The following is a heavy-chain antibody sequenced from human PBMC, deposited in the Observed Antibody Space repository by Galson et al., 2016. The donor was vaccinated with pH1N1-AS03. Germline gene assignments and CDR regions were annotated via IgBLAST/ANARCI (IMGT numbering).Heavy chain of an antibody. CDR2: INQDENEK. D-gene: IGHD2-21*02. CDR1: GFTFKSYW. CDR3: ARESTGTEHIVVVTGRYGYYYMDV. J-gene: IGHJ6*03. Sequence: SGFTFKSYWMSWVRQAPGKGLEWVANINQDENEKYCVDSVKGRFTISRDNAKNSLYLEMNSLRAEDTAIYYCARESTGTEHIVVVTGRYGYYYMDVWGKGTTVTVSS. V-gene: IGHV3-7*03.